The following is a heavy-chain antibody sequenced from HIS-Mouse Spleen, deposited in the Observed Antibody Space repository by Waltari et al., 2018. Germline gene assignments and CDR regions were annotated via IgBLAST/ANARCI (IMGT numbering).Heavy chain of an antibody. V-gene: IGHV4-39*07. CDR1: GGSISSSSYY. Sequence: QLQLQESGPGLVKPSETLSLTCTVSGGSISSSSYYWGWFRQPPGKGLEWIGSIYYSGRTYYNPSLKSRVTISVDTSKNQFSLKLSSVTAADTAVYYCAREIPYSSSWYDWYFDLWGLGTLVTVSS. CDR3: AREIPYSSSWYDWYFDL. CDR2: IYYSGRT. J-gene: IGHJ2*01. D-gene: IGHD6-13*01.